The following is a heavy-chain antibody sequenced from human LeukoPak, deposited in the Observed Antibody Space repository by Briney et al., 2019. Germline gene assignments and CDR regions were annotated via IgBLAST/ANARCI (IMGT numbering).Heavy chain of an antibody. Sequence: ASVKVSCKASGYTFTSYDINWVRQATGQGLEWMGWMNPNSGNTGYAQKFQGRVTMTRNTSISTAYMELSSLRSEYTAVYYCARAYSSGWYFDYWGQGTLVTVSS. V-gene: IGHV1-8*01. CDR2: MNPNSGNT. CDR1: GYTFTSYD. J-gene: IGHJ4*02. D-gene: IGHD6-19*01. CDR3: ARAYSSGWYFDY.